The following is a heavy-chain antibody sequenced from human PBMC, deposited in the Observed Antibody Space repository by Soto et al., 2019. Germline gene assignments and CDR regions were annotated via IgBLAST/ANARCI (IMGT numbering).Heavy chain of an antibody. CDR2: IYYSGST. D-gene: IGHD2-15*01. Sequence: SETLSLTCTVSGGSISSSSYYWGWIRQPPGKGLEWIGSIYYSGSTYYNPSLKSRVTISVDTSKNQFSLKLSSVTAADTAVYYSARPHWASLLENWFDTWGQGTLVTVSS. CDR3: ARPHWASLLENWFDT. CDR1: GGSISSSSYY. J-gene: IGHJ5*02. V-gene: IGHV4-39*01.